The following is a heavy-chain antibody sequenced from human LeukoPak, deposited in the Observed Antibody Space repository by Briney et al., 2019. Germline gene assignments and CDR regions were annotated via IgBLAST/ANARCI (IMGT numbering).Heavy chain of an antibody. CDR2: INHSGST. V-gene: IGHV4-34*01. J-gene: IGHJ4*02. CDR3: ARQDSSGRDY. CDR1: GGSFSGYY. Sequence: PSETLSLTCAVYGGSFSGYYWSWIRQPPGKGLEWIGEINHSGSTNYNPSLKSRVTISGDTSKNQFSLRLGSVTAADTAVYYCARQDSSGRDYWGQGTLVTVSS. D-gene: IGHD4-11*01.